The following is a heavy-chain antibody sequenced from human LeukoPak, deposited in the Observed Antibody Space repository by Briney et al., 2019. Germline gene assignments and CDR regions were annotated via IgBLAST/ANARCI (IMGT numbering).Heavy chain of an antibody. CDR3: ARNAAANYLMDV. D-gene: IGHD2-15*01. CDR1: GFTFSSYR. Sequence: GGSLRLSCAASGFTFSSYRMNWVRQAPGKGLEWVSSISSSSSYIYYADSVKGRFTISRDNAKNSLYLQMNSLRAEDTAVYYCARNAAANYLMDVWGQGTTVTVS. CDR2: ISSSSSYI. V-gene: IGHV3-21*01. J-gene: IGHJ6*02.